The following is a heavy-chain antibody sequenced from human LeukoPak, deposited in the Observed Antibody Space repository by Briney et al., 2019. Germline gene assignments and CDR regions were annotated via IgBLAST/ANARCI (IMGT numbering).Heavy chain of an antibody. Sequence: SETLSLTCAVYGGSFSGYYWSWIRQPPGKGLEWIGEINHSGSTNYNPSLKSRVTISVDTSKNQFSLRLSSVTAADTAVYYCAREVVVVVAATDYYYYMDVWGKGTTVTISS. J-gene: IGHJ6*03. CDR1: GGSFSGYY. D-gene: IGHD2-15*01. CDR2: INHSGST. CDR3: AREVVVVVAATDYYYYMDV. V-gene: IGHV4-34*01.